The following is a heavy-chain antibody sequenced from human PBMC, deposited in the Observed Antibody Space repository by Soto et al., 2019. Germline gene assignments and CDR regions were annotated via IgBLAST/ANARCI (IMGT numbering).Heavy chain of an antibody. D-gene: IGHD4-17*01. Sequence: SETLSLTCAVYGGSFSGYYWSWIRQPPGKGLEWIGEINHSGSTNYNPSLKSRVTISVDTSKNQFSLKLSSVTAADTAVYYCARASTTVTYVYYYYMDVWGKGTTVTVSS. CDR2: INHSGST. V-gene: IGHV4-34*01. CDR3: ARASTTVTYVYYYYMDV. J-gene: IGHJ6*03. CDR1: GGSFSGYY.